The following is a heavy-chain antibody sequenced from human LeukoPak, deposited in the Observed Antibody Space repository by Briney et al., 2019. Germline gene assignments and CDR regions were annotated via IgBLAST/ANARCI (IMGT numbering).Heavy chain of an antibody. Sequence: GGSLRLSCGASGFTFSSYWMSWVRQAPGKGLEWVANIKEDGSEKYYVDSVKGRFTISRDNAKNSLYLQMNSLRAEDTAVYYCARDRYDSSGYYSDYWGQGTLVTVSS. CDR2: IKEDGSEK. D-gene: IGHD3-22*01. CDR1: GFTFSSYW. CDR3: ARDRYDSSGYYSDY. V-gene: IGHV3-7*01. J-gene: IGHJ4*02.